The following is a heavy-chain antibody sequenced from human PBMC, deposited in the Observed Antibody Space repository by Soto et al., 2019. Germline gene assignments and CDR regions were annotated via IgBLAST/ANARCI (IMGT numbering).Heavy chain of an antibody. J-gene: IGHJ5*02. CDR2: ISWHSGSI. Sequence: EVQLMESGGGLVQPGRSLRLSCVVSGVTFDDYAMHWVRQAPGKGLEWVASISWHSGSIGYADSVKGRFTISRDNARNSLHLQMSSLRVEDTAFYYCAKDPFLVAAAGSGFEAWGQGTLVSVSS. CDR1: GVTFDDYA. CDR3: AKDPFLVAAAGSGFEA. D-gene: IGHD2-15*01. V-gene: IGHV3-9*01.